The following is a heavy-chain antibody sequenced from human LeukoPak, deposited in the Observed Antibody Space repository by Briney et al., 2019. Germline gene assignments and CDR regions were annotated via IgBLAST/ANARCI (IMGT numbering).Heavy chain of an antibody. CDR3: TSGMGHSGSYYEF. D-gene: IGHD1-26*01. J-gene: IGHJ4*02. V-gene: IGHV3-7*01. Sequence: PGGSLRLSCEASGFTFSAFWMSWVRQAPGKGLEWVANINQDGRDKYYVDSVKGRFTISRDNGRNSLYLQMNSLRAEDTAVYYCTSGMGHSGSYYEFWGQGILVTVSS. CDR2: INQDGRDK. CDR1: GFTFSAFW.